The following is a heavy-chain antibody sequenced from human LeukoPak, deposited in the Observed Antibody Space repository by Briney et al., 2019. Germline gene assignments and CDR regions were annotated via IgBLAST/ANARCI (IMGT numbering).Heavy chain of an antibody. CDR1: GFTFSSHG. D-gene: IGHD2-15*01. V-gene: IGHV3-30*02. CDR3: AKEYCSGGSCLNY. Sequence: QPGGSLRLSCAASGFTFSSHGMHWVRQAPGKGLEWVAFIRYDGSNKYYADSVKGRFTISRDNSKNTLYLQMNSLRAEDTAVYYCAKEYCSGGSCLNYWGQGTLVTVSS. CDR2: IRYDGSNK. J-gene: IGHJ4*02.